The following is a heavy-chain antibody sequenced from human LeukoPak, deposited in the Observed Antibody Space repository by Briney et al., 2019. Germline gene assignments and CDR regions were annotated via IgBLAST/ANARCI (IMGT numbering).Heavy chain of an antibody. V-gene: IGHV4-38-2*02. D-gene: IGHD3-10*01. CDR1: GYSISSGYY. J-gene: IGHJ5*02. Sequence: SETLSLTCTVSGYSISSGYYGGWIRQPPGKGLEWMGSIYHSGSTYYNPSLKSRVTISVDTSKNQFSLKLSSVTAADTAVYYCARGATLLLHNWFDPWGQGTLVTVSS. CDR2: IYHSGST. CDR3: ARGATLLLHNWFDP.